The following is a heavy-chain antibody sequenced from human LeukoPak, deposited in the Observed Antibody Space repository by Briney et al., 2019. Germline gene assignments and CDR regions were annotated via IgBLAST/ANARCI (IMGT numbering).Heavy chain of an antibody. CDR2: ISWSGDRM. D-gene: IGHD2-2*01. V-gene: IGHV3-9*03. J-gene: IGHJ4*02. CDR1: GFTFEDHV. CDR3: AKDLGGSATTV. Sequence: PGGSLRLSCAASGFTFEDHVMHWVRQVPGKGLEWVSSISWSGDRMGYADAVKGRFTISRDNAKNSLFLQMNSLRVEDMALYYCAKDLGGSATTVWGQGTLVTVSS.